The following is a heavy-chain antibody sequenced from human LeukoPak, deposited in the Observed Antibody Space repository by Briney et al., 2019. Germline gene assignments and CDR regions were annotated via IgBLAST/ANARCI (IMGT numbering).Heavy chain of an antibody. V-gene: IGHV3-30-3*01. Sequence: GGSLRLSCAASGFTFSSYAMHWVRQAPGKGLEWVAVISYDGSNKYYADSVKGRFTISRDNSKNTLYLQMNSLRAEDTAVYYCARDGRAAYYDSSGYYPNWFDPWGQGTLVTVSS. D-gene: IGHD3-22*01. J-gene: IGHJ5*02. CDR1: GFTFSSYA. CDR3: ARDGRAAYYDSSGYYPNWFDP. CDR2: ISYDGSNK.